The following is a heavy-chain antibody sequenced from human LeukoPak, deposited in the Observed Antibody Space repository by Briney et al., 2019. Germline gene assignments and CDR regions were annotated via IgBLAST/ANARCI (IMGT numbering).Heavy chain of an antibody. CDR1: GYTLTDYY. J-gene: IGHJ4*02. CDR3: ARDRPLDADDYYGFYYFDY. V-gene: IGHV1-2*02. CDR2: INPNSGGT. Sequence: GASVKVSCKASGYTLTDYYMHWVRQAPGQGLEWMGWINPNSGGTNHAQKFQGRVTMTRDTSISTAYMELSRLRSDDTAVYYCARDRPLDADDYYGFYYFDYWGQGTLVTVSS. D-gene: IGHD3-10*01.